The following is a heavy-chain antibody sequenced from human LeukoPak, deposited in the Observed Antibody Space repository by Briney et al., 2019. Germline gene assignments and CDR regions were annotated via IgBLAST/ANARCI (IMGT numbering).Heavy chain of an antibody. D-gene: IGHD2-15*01. CDR2: ISYDGSNK. Sequence: SGGSLRLSCAASGFTFSSYGMHWVRQAPGKGLEWVAVISYDGSNKYYADSVKGRFTISRDNSKNTLYLQMNSLRAEDTAVYYCAKDRTQVVVAASYFDYWGQGTLVTVSS. CDR3: AKDRTQVVVAASYFDY. V-gene: IGHV3-30*18. CDR1: GFTFSSYG. J-gene: IGHJ4*02.